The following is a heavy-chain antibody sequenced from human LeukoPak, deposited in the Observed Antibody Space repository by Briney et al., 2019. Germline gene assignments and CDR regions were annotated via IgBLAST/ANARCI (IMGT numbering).Heavy chain of an antibody. D-gene: IGHD2-8*02. CDR3: AKDGVGGVY. V-gene: IGHV3-30*02. J-gene: IGHJ4*02. CDR2: IWYGGSNK. Sequence: GGSLRLSCAASGFTFSSYGMHWVRQAPGKGLEWVAVIWYGGSNKYYADSVKGQLAISRDNSKNTLYLQMNSLRAEDTAVYYCAKDGVGGVYWGQGTLVTVSS. CDR1: GFTFSSYG.